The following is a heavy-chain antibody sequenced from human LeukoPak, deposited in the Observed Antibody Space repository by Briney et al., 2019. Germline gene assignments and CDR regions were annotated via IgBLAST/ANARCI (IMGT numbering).Heavy chain of an antibody. D-gene: IGHD3-10*01. V-gene: IGHV4-39*01. Sequence: PSETLSLTCSVSGGSISSSSYYWGWIRQPPGKGLEWIGSIYSSGNTYYNPSLKSRVTISVDTSKNQFSLRLYSVTAADTAVYYCATASYFGSGSYGYFDYWGRGTLVTVSS. CDR3: ATASYFGSGSYGYFDY. J-gene: IGHJ4*02. CDR1: GGSISSSSYY. CDR2: IYSSGNT.